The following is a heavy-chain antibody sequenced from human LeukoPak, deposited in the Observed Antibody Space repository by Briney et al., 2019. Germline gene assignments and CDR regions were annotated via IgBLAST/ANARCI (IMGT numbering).Heavy chain of an antibody. CDR2: VSTYNGNT. CDR1: GYTFTSYG. CDR3: ARQSTGSYYSPIDY. J-gene: IGHJ4*02. Sequence: VASLKVSCKASGYTFTSYGISWVRQAPGQGLEWMGWVSTYNGNTKYAQNLQGRVTTTTDTSTSTAYMELRSLRSDDTAMYYCARQSTGSYYSPIDYWGQGTLVTVSS. V-gene: IGHV1-18*01. D-gene: IGHD1-26*01.